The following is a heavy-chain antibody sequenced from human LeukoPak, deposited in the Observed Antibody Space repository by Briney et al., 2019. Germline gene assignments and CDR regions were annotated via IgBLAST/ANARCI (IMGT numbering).Heavy chain of an antibody. V-gene: IGHV4-59*01. CDR3: ARGTYDSSGYSSRDVFDI. CDR1: GGSISSYY. J-gene: IGHJ3*02. D-gene: IGHD3-22*01. CDR2: IYYSGST. Sequence: PSETLSLTCTVSGGSISSYYWSWIRQPPGKGLEWIGYIYYSGSTNYNPSLKSRVTISVDTSKNQFSLKLSSVTAADTAVYYCARGTYDSSGYSSRDVFDIWGQGAMVTVSS.